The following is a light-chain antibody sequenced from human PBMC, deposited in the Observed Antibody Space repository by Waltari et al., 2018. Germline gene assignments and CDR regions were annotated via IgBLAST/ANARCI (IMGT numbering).Light chain of an antibody. CDR2: TAS. Sequence: IQMTQSPPALSASVGDRVAIPCRASQSISDYLPWYQQKPGKAPRVLIYTASSLQRGVPTRFSGSGSGTEFTLTISTLQPEDAATYYCQQSYSSPWTFGQGTKVEIK. CDR3: QQSYSSPWT. CDR1: QSISDY. J-gene: IGKJ1*01. V-gene: IGKV1-39*01.